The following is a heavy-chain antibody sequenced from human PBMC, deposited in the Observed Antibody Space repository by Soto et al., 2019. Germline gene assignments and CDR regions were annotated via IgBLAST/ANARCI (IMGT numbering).Heavy chain of an antibody. V-gene: IGHV3-23*01. D-gene: IGHD3-10*01. CDR1: GSTFILQA. J-gene: IGHJ5*02. CDR2: ISESGDTT. Sequence: EVQLLQSGGGLVQPGGSLSFPVEASGSTFILQALIWFPRVPGKGLEWVSSISESGDTTYYADSVKGRFTISRDNPKNTVFLQMNSLRDDDTAVYYCVPGSSGAGGEDRWGQGTLVTVSS. CDR3: VPGSSGAGGEDR.